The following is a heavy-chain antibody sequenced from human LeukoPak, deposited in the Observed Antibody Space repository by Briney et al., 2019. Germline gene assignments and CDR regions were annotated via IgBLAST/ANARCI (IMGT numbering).Heavy chain of an antibody. V-gene: IGHV3-9*01. CDR1: GVTVDAYV. CDR3: TNDKTARSSYGDASDI. J-gene: IGHJ3*02. CDR2: VGWHGGGI. Sequence: GRCLRLSSVASGVTVDAYVIHCVREVPGTGRGWGSGVGWHGGGIGYAESVKGGVTVSRDNAQRSLYLHMKSVRAQDTALQYCTNDKTARSSYGDASDICGQGTVVTAS. D-gene: IGHD6-6*01.